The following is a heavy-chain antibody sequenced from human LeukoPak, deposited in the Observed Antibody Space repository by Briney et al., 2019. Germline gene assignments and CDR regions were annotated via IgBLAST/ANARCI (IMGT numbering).Heavy chain of an antibody. CDR1: GGSISSYY. V-gene: IGHV4-4*07. D-gene: IGHD3-10*01. J-gene: IGHJ4*02. CDR2: IYTSGST. CDR3: ARGNIWFGESVYYFDY. Sequence: SETLSLTCTVSGGSISSYYWSLIRQPAGEGLEWIGRIYTSGSTNYNPSLKSRVTMSVDTSKNQFSLKLSSVTAADTAVYYCARGNIWFGESVYYFDYWGQGTLVTVSS.